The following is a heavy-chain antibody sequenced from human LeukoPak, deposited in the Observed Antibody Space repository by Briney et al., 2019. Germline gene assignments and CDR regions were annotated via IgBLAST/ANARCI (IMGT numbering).Heavy chain of an antibody. V-gene: IGHV3-64D*09. CDR2: ISSNGGST. J-gene: IGHJ4*02. D-gene: IGHD6-13*01. CDR3: VKGREAAAGRGFDY. Sequence: PGGSLRLSCSASGFTFSSYAMHWVRQAPGKGLEYVSAISSNGGSTYYADSVKGRFTISRDNPKNTLYLQMSSLRADDTAVYYCVKGREAAAGRGFDYWGQGTLVTVSS. CDR1: GFTFSSYA.